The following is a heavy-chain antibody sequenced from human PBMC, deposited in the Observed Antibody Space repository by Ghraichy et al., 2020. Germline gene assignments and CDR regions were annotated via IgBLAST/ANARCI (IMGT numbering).Heavy chain of an antibody. D-gene: IGHD4-17*01. Sequence: ASVKVSCKASGYTFTSYGISWVRQAPGQGLEWMGWISAYNGNTNYAQKLQGRVTMTTDTSTSTAYMELRSLRSDDTAVYYCARGDYGDYEKDAEYFQHWGQGTLVTVSS. CDR2: ISAYNGNT. J-gene: IGHJ1*01. CDR1: GYTFTSYG. V-gene: IGHV1-18*01. CDR3: ARGDYGDYEKDAEYFQH.